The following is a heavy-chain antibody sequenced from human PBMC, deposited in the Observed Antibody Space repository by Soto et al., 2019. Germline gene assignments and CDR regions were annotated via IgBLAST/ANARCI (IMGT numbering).Heavy chain of an antibody. J-gene: IGHJ5*02. Sequence: EVQLVESGGGLVKPGGSLRLSCAASGFTFSSYSMNWVRQAPGKGLEWVSSISSSSSYIYYADSVKGRFTISRDNAKNSLYLQMNSLRAEDTAVYYCAREMGDIVVVPAASNWFAPWGQGTLVTVSS. CDR2: ISSSSSYI. V-gene: IGHV3-21*01. D-gene: IGHD2-2*01. CDR3: AREMGDIVVVPAASNWFAP. CDR1: GFTFSSYS.